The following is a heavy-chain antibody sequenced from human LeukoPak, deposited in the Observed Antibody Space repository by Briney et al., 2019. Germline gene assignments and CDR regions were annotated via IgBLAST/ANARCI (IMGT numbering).Heavy chain of an antibody. CDR2: IYYSGST. J-gene: IGHJ4*02. CDR1: GGSISSSSYD. V-gene: IGHV4-39*01. CDR3: ATPLLDYYDSSGQLYYFDY. D-gene: IGHD3-22*01. Sequence: PSETLSLTCTVSGGSISSSSYDWGWIRQPPGKGLEWIGSIYYSGSTYYNPSLKSRVTISVDTSKNQFSLKLSSVTAADTAVYYCATPLLDYYDSSGQLYYFDYWGQGTLVTVSS.